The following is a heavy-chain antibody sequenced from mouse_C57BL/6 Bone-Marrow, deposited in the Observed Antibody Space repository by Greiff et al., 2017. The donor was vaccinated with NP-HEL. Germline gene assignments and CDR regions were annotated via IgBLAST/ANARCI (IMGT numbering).Heavy chain of an antibody. CDR1: GYSFTGYY. J-gene: IGHJ2*01. V-gene: IGHV1-42*01. CDR2: INPSSGGT. CDR3: ARERSRYYFDD. Sequence: VQLQQSGPELVKPGASVKISCKASGYSFTGYYMNWVKQSPEKSLEWIGDINPSSGGTTYNQKFKAKATLTVDKSYSTAYMQLKSLTSEDSAVYYCARERSRYYFDDWDQGTTLTDAS.